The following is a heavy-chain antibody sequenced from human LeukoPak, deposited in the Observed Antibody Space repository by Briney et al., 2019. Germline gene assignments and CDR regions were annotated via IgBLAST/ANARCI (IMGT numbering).Heavy chain of an antibody. V-gene: IGHV4-39*01. Sequence: SETLSLTCTVSGGSISSSSYYWGWIRQPPGKGLEWIGSIYYSGSIYYNPSLKSRVTISVDTSKNQFSLKLSSVTAADTAVYYCARLKRATVTTGGTFDYWGQGTLVTVSS. D-gene: IGHD4-17*01. CDR3: ARLKRATVTTGGTFDY. J-gene: IGHJ4*02. CDR1: GGSISSSSYY. CDR2: IYYSGSI.